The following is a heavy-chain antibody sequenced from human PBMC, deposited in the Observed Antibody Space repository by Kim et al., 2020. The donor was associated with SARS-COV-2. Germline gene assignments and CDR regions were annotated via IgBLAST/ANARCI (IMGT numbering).Heavy chain of an antibody. CDR1: GFTFSSYG. CDR2: ISYDGSNK. Sequence: GGSLRLSCAASGFTFSSYGMHWVRQAPGKGLEWVAVISYDGSNKYYADSVKGRFTISRDNSKNTLYLQMNSLRAEDTAVYYCAKNYGHGPVDYWGQGTLVTVSS. D-gene: IGHD4-17*01. J-gene: IGHJ4*02. V-gene: IGHV3-30*18. CDR3: AKNYGHGPVDY.